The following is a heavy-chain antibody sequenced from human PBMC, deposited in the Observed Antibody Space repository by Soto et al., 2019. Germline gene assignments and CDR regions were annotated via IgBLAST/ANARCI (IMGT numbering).Heavy chain of an antibody. CDR1: GFTFSSYA. V-gene: IGHV3-23*01. CDR3: AKEGPPYSSGWGVGWFDP. D-gene: IGHD6-19*01. J-gene: IGHJ5*02. CDR2: ISGSGGST. Sequence: PGXSLSLSCAASGFTFSSYALSWFRQAPGKGLAWVSAISGSGGSTYYADSVKGRFTISRDNSKNTLYLQMNSLRAEDTAVYYCAKEGPPYSSGWGVGWFDPWGQGTLVTVSS.